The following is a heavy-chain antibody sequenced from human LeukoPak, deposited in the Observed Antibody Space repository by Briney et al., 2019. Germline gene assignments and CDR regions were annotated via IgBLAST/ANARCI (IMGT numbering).Heavy chain of an antibody. V-gene: IGHV4-59*01. CDR2: IYYSGST. Sequence: KPSETLSLTRTVSGGSISSYYWSWIRQPPGKGLEWIGYIYYSGSTNYNPSLKSRVTISVDTSKNQFSLKLSSVTAADTAVYYCARGGGWFDPWGQGTLVTVSS. CDR3: ARGGGWFDP. J-gene: IGHJ5*02. CDR1: GGSISSYY. D-gene: IGHD4-23*01.